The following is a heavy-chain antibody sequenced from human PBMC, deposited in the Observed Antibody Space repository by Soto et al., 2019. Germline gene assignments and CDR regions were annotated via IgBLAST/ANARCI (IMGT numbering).Heavy chain of an antibody. J-gene: IGHJ4*02. D-gene: IGHD3-22*01. CDR3: ARGSGYYYWDDY. Sequence: GASVKVSCKASGYTFTSYAMHWVRQAPGQRLEWMGWINAGNGNTKYSQKFQGRVTIARDTSASTAYMELSSLRSEDTAVYYCARGSGYYYWDDYWGQGTLVTSP. V-gene: IGHV1-3*01. CDR1: GYTFTSYA. CDR2: INAGNGNT.